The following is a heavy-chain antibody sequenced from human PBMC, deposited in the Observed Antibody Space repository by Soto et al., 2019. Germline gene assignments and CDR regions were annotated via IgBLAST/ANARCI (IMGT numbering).Heavy chain of an antibody. D-gene: IGHD3-10*01. CDR3: AKALTMASPNWFDP. J-gene: IGHJ5*02. CDR2: IIPIFGTA. Sequence: VASVKVSCKASGGTFSTYAISWVRQAPGQGLEWMGGIIPIFGTANYAQKFQGRVTITADESTSTAYMELRSLKSDDTAVYYCAKALTMASPNWFDPWGQGTQVTVSS. V-gene: IGHV1-69*13. CDR1: GGTFSTYA.